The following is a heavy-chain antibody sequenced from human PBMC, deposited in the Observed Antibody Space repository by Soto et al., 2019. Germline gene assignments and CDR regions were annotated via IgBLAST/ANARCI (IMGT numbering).Heavy chain of an antibody. CDR2: IYYSGST. CDR1: GGSISSYY. V-gene: IGHV4-59*01. J-gene: IGHJ5*02. D-gene: IGHD2-2*01. CDR3: ARDRRYQLLSEWWFDP. Sequence: PSETLSLTCTVSGGSISSYYWSWIRQPPGKGLEWIGYIYYSGSTNYNPSLKSRVTISVDTSKNQFSLKLSSVTAADTAVYYCARDRRYQLLSEWWFDPWGQGTLVTVSS.